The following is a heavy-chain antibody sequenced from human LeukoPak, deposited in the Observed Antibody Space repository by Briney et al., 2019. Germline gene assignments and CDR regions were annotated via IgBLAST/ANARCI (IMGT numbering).Heavy chain of an antibody. CDR2: IYWDDDK. V-gene: IGHV2-5*08. CDR3: AHIGADILTYFDY. Sequence: TLSLTCTVSGGSISSYYWSWIRQPPGKALEWLALIYWDDDKRYSPSLKSRLTITKDTSKNQVVLTMTNMDPVDTATYYCAHIGADILTYFDYWGQGTLVTVSS. J-gene: IGHJ4*02. D-gene: IGHD3-9*01. CDR1: GGSISSYYW.